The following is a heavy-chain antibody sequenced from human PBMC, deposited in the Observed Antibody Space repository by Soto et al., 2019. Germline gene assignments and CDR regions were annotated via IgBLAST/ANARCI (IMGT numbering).Heavy chain of an antibody. CDR2: IYHSGST. CDR1: DGSISSSNW. V-gene: IGHV4-4*02. CDR3: ARVSGSYYYGMDV. Sequence: QVQLQESGPGLVKPSGTLSLTCAVSDGSISSSNWWSWVRQAPGKGLEWIGEIYHSGSTNYNPSLKSRVTISVDKSKYQFSLKLSSVTAADTAVYYCARVSGSYYYGMDVWGQGTTVTVSS. D-gene: IGHD1-26*01. J-gene: IGHJ6*02.